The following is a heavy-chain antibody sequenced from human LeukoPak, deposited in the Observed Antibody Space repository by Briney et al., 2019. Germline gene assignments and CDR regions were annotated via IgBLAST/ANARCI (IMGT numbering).Heavy chain of an antibody. CDR3: ARASLIQLWLDPPYNWFDP. J-gene: IGHJ5*02. CDR2: IYYSGST. Sequence: PSETLSLTCTVSGGSISSSSYYWGWIRQPPGKGLEWIGSIYYSGSTYYNPSLKSRVTISVDTSKNQFSLKLSSVTAADTAVYYCARASLIQLWLDPPYNWFDPWGQGTLVTVSS. D-gene: IGHD5-18*01. CDR1: GGSISSSSYY. V-gene: IGHV4-39*07.